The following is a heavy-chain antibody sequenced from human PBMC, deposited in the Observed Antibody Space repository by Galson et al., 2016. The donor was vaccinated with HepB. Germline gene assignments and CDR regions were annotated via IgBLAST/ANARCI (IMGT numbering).Heavy chain of an antibody. J-gene: IGHJ4*02. CDR3: ARAPPIDSPYYFDN. Sequence: LSLTCTASGGSISSSGYFWSWIRQHPEKGLEWIGYIHHTGSTYYNPYLKSRVDMSVDTSESQFSLKLNSVTAADTAVYYCARAPPIDSPYYFDNWGQGALVTVSS. CDR1: GGSISSSGYF. D-gene: IGHD1-26*01. CDR2: IHHTGST. V-gene: IGHV4-31*03.